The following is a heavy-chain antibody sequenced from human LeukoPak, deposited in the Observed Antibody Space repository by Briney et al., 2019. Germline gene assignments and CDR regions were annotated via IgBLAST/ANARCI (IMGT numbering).Heavy chain of an antibody. CDR1: GFTFSSYS. CDR3: AREALWFREFLLPQDAFDI. CDR2: ISSSSSTI. V-gene: IGHV3-48*02. J-gene: IGHJ3*02. D-gene: IGHD3-10*01. Sequence: QAGGSLRLSCAASGFTFSSYSMNWVRQAPGKGLEWVSYISSSSSTIYYADSVKGRFTISRDNAKNSLHLQMNSLRDEDTAVYYCAREALWFREFLLPQDAFDIWGQGTMVTVSS.